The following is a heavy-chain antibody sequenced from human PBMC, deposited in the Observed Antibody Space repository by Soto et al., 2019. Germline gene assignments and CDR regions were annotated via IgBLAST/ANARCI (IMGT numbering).Heavy chain of an antibody. CDR2: ISLTGATI. J-gene: IGHJ4*02. CDR3: AKDRIDDAIYSFDF. V-gene: IGHV3-23*01. Sequence: EVQLLQSGGDFVQPGGSLRLSCVGSGFSFSDYSMNWVRQVPGKGLEWVAFISLTGATISYRDSVKGRFTIFKDRSRNTAYLQMNSLRLVDAGMYYFAKDRIDDAIYSFDFWGLGDLVTDSS. D-gene: IGHD2-8*01. CDR1: GFSFSDYS.